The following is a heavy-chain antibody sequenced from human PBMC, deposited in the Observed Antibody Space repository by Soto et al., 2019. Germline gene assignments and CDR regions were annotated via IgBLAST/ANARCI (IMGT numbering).Heavy chain of an antibody. V-gene: IGHV5-51*01. D-gene: IGHD4-17*01. Sequence: PXESVKMTFKVCGYTFTIYWIGLVRQMPGKGLEWMGIIYPSDSDTRYSPSFQGQVTISADQSINTDYLQWDSLKASDTAIYYCARPANTVADHFDLWGQGTQVTVSS. J-gene: IGHJ4*02. CDR2: IYPSDSDT. CDR3: ARPANTVADHFDL. CDR1: GYTFTIYW.